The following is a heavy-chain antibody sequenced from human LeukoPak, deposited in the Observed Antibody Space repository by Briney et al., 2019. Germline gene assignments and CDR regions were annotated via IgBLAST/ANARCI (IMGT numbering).Heavy chain of an antibody. CDR1: GFSFSSYA. D-gene: IGHD3-3*02. Sequence: PGGSLRLSCAASGFSFSSYAMHWVRQAPGKGLEWVSSIRYDGNEKYSADSVKGRFTISRDNSKNMLFLQMNSLRAEDTAIYSCAKGILGGVLNDWGQGSLVTVS. J-gene: IGHJ4*02. CDR3: AKGILGGVLND. V-gene: IGHV3-30*02. CDR2: IRYDGNEK.